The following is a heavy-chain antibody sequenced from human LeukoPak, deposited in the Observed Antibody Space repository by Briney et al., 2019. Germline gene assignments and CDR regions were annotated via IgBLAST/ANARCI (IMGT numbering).Heavy chain of an antibody. V-gene: IGHV1-2*02. D-gene: IGHD3-3*01. J-gene: IGHJ4*02. CDR3: ARGEWLVLGDH. CDR2: INPNSGGT. CDR1: GYTFTGYY. Sequence: GASVKVSCKASGYTFTGYYMHWVRQAPGQGLEWMGWINPNSGGTNYAQKFQGRVTLTRDTSINTVYMEVNRLTSDDTVVYYCARGEWLVLGDHWGQGTPVTVSS.